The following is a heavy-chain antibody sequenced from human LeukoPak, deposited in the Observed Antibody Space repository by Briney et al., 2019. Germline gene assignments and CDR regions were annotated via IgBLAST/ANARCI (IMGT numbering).Heavy chain of an antibody. J-gene: IGHJ4*02. CDR3: ARHLNSDGQSGFDY. CDR1: GYIFTNYC. CDR2: IYPDDSDT. V-gene: IGHV5-51*01. Sequence: GESLKISCKASGYIFTNYCIAWVRQMPGTGLEWMGVIYPDDSDTRYSPSFQGQVTISADKSVTTAYLQWSSLRASDTAIYYCARHLNSDGQSGFDYWGQGTLVTVSS. D-gene: IGHD2-21*02.